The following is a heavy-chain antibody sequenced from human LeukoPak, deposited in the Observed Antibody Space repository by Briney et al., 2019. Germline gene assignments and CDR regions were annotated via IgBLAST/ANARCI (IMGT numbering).Heavy chain of an antibody. CDR2: ISGSGGST. J-gene: IGHJ3*02. V-gene: IGHV3-23*01. CDR1: GFTFSSYA. Sequence: GGSLRLSCAASGFTFSSYAMSWARQAPGKALEWVSAISGSGGSTYYADSVKGRFTISRDNSKNTLYPQMNSLRAEDTAVYYCAKDRRITMVRGVTDAFDIWGQGTMVTVSS. CDR3: AKDRRITMVRGVTDAFDI. D-gene: IGHD3-10*01.